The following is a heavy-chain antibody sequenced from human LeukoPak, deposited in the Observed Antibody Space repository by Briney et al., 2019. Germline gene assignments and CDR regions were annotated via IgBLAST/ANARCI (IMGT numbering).Heavy chain of an antibody. V-gene: IGHV1-2*06. Sequence: ASVTVSCKASGYTFTDYYVHWVRQAPGQGLEWMGRINPNSGSSNYAQEFQGRVTMTRDTSISPDYMERNTLRSDDTAVYYCARGAGYGDSPGLHWGQGTLVTVSS. CDR2: INPNSGSS. J-gene: IGHJ4*02. CDR3: ARGAGYGDSPGLH. CDR1: GYTFTDYY. D-gene: IGHD4-17*01.